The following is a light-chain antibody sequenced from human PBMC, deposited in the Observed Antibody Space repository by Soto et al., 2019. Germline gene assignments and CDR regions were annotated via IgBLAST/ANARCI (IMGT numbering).Light chain of an antibody. J-gene: IGKJ1*01. Sequence: ESVFAQSPSPPSLSPGERATLSCRASQSVSSSYLAWYQQKPGQAPRLLIYGASSRATGIPDRFSGSGSGTDFTLTISRLEPEDFAVYYCQQYGSSPWTFGQGTKVDIK. V-gene: IGKV3-20*01. CDR2: GAS. CDR1: QSVSSSY. CDR3: QQYGSSPWT.